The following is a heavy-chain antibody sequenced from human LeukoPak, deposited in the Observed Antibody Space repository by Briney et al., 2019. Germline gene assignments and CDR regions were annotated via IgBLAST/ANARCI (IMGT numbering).Heavy chain of an antibody. V-gene: IGHV1-2*02. D-gene: IGHD6-13*01. Sequence: GASVKVSCKASGYTFTGYYMHWVRQAPGQGLEWMGWINPNSGGTNYAQKFQGRVTMTRDTSISTAYMELSRLRSDDTAVYYCARGGGPGGYSSSWYSDYWGQGTLVTVSS. CDR3: ARGGGPGGYSSSWYSDY. J-gene: IGHJ4*02. CDR2: INPNSGGT. CDR1: GYTFTGYY.